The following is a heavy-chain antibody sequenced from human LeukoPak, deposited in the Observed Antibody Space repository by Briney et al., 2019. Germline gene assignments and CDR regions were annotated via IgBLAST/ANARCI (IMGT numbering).Heavy chain of an antibody. CDR1: GFAFSDSG. J-gene: IGHJ4*02. CDR2: ISSSSSYI. Sequence: GGSLRLSCAASGFAFSDSGMNWVRQAPGKGLEWVSFISSSSSYIYFADSMRGRFTISRDNSKNTLYLQMNSLRAEDTAVYYCAKDRGSFAAGSFDYWGQGTLVTVSS. V-gene: IGHV3-21*04. D-gene: IGHD2-15*01. CDR3: AKDRGSFAAGSFDY.